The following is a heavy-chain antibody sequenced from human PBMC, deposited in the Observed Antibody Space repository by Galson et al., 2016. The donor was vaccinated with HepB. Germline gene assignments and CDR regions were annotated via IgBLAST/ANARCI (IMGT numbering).Heavy chain of an antibody. D-gene: IGHD2/OR15-2a*01. J-gene: IGHJ6*03. CDR1: GGSTSGYY. V-gene: IGHV4-4*07. CDR2: FYSSENI. CDR3: VRGNPLGQYYYHMDV. Sequence: SETLSLTCTVSGGSTSGYYWNWIRQPAGKGLEWLGRFYSSENIRYNPSLQSRVSMSVDPTKNQISLKLNSVTAADTAVYYCVRGNPLGQYYYHMDVWGKGTTVSVSS.